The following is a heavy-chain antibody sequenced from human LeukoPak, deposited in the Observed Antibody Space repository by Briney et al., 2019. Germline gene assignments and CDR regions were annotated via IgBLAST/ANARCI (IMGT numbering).Heavy chain of an antibody. Sequence: SEILSLTCTVSGDSVRSYYWSWIRQPPGQGLEWLGHINDRGSTNYNPSLQGRVTISIDTSKNQFSLKVTSVTAADTAVYYCVRDSRYGSGWFEDGLDFWGQGTTVTVSS. CDR3: VRDSRYGSGWFEDGLDF. CDR1: GDSVRSYY. V-gene: IGHV4-59*02. J-gene: IGHJ6*02. D-gene: IGHD6-13*01. CDR2: INDRGST.